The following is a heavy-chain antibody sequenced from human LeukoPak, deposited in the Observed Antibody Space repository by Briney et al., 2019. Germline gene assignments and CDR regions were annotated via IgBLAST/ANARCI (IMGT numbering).Heavy chain of an antibody. V-gene: IGHV4-34*01. D-gene: IGHD3-22*01. J-gene: IGHJ4*02. CDR3: ARLLGKDSSGYHFDY. Sequence: SETLSLTCAVDGGSFSGYYWSWIRQPPGKGLEWIGEINHSGSTNYNPSLKSRVTISVDTSKNQFSLKLSSVTAADTAVYYCARLLGKDSSGYHFDYWGQGNLVTVSS. CDR2: INHSGST. CDR1: GGSFSGYY.